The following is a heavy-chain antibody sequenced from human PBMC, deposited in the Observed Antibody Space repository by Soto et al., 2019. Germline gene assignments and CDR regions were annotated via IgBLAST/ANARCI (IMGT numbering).Heavy chain of an antibody. J-gene: IGHJ4*02. D-gene: IGHD3-10*01. V-gene: IGHV3-7*01. CDR3: AKIGYNDWDFDY. CDR2: INQDVSQK. Sequence: PGGSLRLSCAASGFTFSRYWMAWVRQAPGKGLEWVANINQDVSQKLYVDSVRGRFTISRDNAKXXXXXXXXXXXXXXTAVYYCAKIGYNDWDFDYWGQGTLVTVSS. CDR1: GFTFSRYW.